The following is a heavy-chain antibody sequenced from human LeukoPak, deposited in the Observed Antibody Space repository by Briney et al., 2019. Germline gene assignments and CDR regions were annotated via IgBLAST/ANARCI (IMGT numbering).Heavy chain of an antibody. Sequence: GRSLRLSCAASGFTFSSYGMHWVRQAPGKGLEWVAVIWYDGSNKYYANSVKGRFTISRDNSKNTLYLQMNSLRAEDTAVYYCASHSGYDSAFDIWGQGTMVTVSS. CDR1: GFTFSSYG. V-gene: IGHV3-33*01. CDR3: ASHSGYDSAFDI. D-gene: IGHD5-12*01. J-gene: IGHJ3*02. CDR2: IWYDGSNK.